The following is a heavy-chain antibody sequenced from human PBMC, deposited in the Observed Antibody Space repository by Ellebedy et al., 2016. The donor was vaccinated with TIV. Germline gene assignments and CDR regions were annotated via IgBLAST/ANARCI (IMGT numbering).Heavy chain of an antibody. Sequence: GGSLRLSXAASGFTFSSYAMSWVRQAPGKGLEWVSAISGSGGSTYYADSVKGRFTISRDNSKNTLYLQMNSLRAEDTAVYYCAKVWGNFGGGAVPRFDPWGQGTLVTVSS. J-gene: IGHJ5*02. CDR3: AKVWGNFGGGAVPRFDP. CDR1: GFTFSSYA. V-gene: IGHV3-23*01. D-gene: IGHD3-10*01. CDR2: ISGSGGST.